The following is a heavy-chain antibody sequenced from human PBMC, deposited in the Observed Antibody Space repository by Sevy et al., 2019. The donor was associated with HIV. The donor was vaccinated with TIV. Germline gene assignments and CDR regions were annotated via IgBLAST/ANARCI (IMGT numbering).Heavy chain of an antibody. J-gene: IGHJ4*02. CDR3: ARAPALRAAQDY. CDR2: ISYDGSNK. CDR1: GFTFSSYA. V-gene: IGHV3-30-3*01. Sequence: GGSLRLSCAASGFTFSSYAMHWVRQAPGKGLEWVAVISYDGSNKYYADSVKGRFTISRDNSKNTLYLQMNSLRAEDTAVYYCARAPALRAAQDYWGQGTLVTVSA. D-gene: IGHD6-6*01.